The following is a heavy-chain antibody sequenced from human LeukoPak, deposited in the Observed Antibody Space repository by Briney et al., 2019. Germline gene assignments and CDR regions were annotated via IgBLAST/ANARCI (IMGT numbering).Heavy chain of an antibody. CDR1: GGSISPYY. CDR2: IYHSGST. D-gene: IGHD4-17*01. J-gene: IGHJ5*02. V-gene: IGHV4-38-2*02. Sequence: TSETLSLTCTVSGGSISPYYWGWIRQPPGKGLEWIGSIYHSGSTYYNPSLKSRVTISVDTSKNQFSLKLSSVTAADTAVYYCARAVSRDYGDPYNWFDPWGQGTLVTVSS. CDR3: ARAVSRDYGDPYNWFDP.